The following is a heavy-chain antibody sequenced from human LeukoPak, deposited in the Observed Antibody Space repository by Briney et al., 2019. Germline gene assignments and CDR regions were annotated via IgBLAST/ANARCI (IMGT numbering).Heavy chain of an antibody. CDR3: ARGLPTMTR. CDR2: TNHSGST. D-gene: IGHD4-17*01. J-gene: IGHJ4*02. Sequence: AETLSLTCAVWGGSFSGYYWSWIRQPPGKGLEWSGETNHSGSTNYHPSPKSRVTITVDTSKIQFSLKLSSVTAADTAVYYCARGLPTMTRWGQGTLVTVSS. CDR1: GGSFSGYY. V-gene: IGHV4-34*01.